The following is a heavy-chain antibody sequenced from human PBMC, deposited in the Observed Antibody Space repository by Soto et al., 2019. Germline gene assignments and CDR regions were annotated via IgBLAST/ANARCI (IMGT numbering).Heavy chain of an antibody. D-gene: IGHD3-22*01. Sequence: SETLSLTCTVSGGSISGGGYYWSWIRQHPGKGLEWIGYIYYSGSTYYNPSLKSRVTISVDTSKNQFSLKLSSVTAADTAVYYCARTSMTAYYYYGMDVWGQGTTVTVSS. J-gene: IGHJ6*02. CDR1: GGSISGGGYY. CDR2: IYYSGST. CDR3: ARTSMTAYYYYGMDV. V-gene: IGHV4-31*03.